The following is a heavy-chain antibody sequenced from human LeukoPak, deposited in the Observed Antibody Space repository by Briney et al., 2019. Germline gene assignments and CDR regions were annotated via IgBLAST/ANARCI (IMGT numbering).Heavy chain of an antibody. CDR1: GGTFISYA. J-gene: IGHJ6*03. D-gene: IGHD3-10*01. Sequence: GSSVKVSCKASGGTFISYAISWVRQAPGQGLEWMGRIIPIFGTANYAQKFQGRVTITTDESTSTAYMELSSLRSEDTAVYYCARSRESGTRRAVVDYYYMDVWGKGTTVTVSS. CDR3: ARSRESGTRRAVVDYYYMDV. CDR2: IIPIFGTA. V-gene: IGHV1-69*05.